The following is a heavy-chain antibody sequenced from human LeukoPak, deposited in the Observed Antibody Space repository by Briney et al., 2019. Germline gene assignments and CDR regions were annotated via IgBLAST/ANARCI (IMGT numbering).Heavy chain of an antibody. J-gene: IGHJ4*02. CDR3: TRNTVTVHFDY. CDR2: IRSKAFGGTP. V-gene: IGHV3-49*04. Sequence: GGSLRLSCAASEFTFSSYAMSWVRQAPGKGLEWVGFIRSKAFGGTPEYAASVRGRFTISRDDSKSIAYLQMNSLKTEDTAVYYCTRNTVTVHFDYWSQGTLVTVSS. CDR1: EFTFSSYA. D-gene: IGHD4-17*01.